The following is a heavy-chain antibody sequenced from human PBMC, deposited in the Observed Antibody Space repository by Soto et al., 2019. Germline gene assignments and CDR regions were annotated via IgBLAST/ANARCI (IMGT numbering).Heavy chain of an antibody. Sequence: SETLSLTCTVSGGSINSGEYYWSWIRQPPGKGLEWIGYIYYSGSTYYNPPLGSRVTISIDTSKNHFFLNLSSVTAADTAVYYCARIGLTTALLWGQGTLVTVSS. J-gene: IGHJ4*02. D-gene: IGHD4-17*01. CDR1: GGSINSGEYY. CDR3: ARIGLTTALL. CDR2: IYYSGST. V-gene: IGHV4-30-4*01.